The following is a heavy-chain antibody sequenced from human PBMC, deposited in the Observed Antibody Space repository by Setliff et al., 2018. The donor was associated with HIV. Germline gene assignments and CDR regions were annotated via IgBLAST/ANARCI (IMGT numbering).Heavy chain of an antibody. D-gene: IGHD3-22*01. CDR1: GFTVIDYA. J-gene: IGHJ4*02. V-gene: IGHV3-21*01. CDR3: VRSLSGNSSTYYWAFDF. CDR2: ISGSGTYT. Sequence: GGSLKLSCAASGFTVIDYALNWVRQAPGKGLEWVSSISGSGTYTHYADSVRGRFTVSRDNAKNSLWLQLDSLKVEDTALYFCVRSLSGNSSTYYWAFDFWGQGAPVTVSS.